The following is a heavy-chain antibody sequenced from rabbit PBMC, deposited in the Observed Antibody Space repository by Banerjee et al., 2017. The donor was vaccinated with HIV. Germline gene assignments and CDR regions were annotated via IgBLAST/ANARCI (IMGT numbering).Heavy chain of an antibody. J-gene: IGHJ3*01. CDR2: IYTGLGYI. CDR1: GFSFSSGYC. CDR3: ARGSGVDPTRLDL. Sequence: QEQLEESGGGLVKPEGSLTLTCTASGFSFSSGYCMSWVRQAPGKGPEWIACIYTGLGYIYYASWAKGRFTISKTSSTTVTLQMTSLTAADTATYFCARGSGVDPTRLDLWGPGTLVTVS. V-gene: IGHV1S45*01. D-gene: IGHD1-1*01.